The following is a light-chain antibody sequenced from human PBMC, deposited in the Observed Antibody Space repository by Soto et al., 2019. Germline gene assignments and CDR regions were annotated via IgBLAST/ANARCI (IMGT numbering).Light chain of an antibody. J-gene: IGLJ1*01. CDR2: DVS. Sequence: QSALTQPASVSGSPGQSITISCTGTSSDVGGYNYVSWYQQHPGKAPKLMIYDVSNRPSGVSNRFSGSKSGNTASLTISGLQAEDEADYYCSSYTSSSTLYVFGTGTKLPDL. V-gene: IGLV2-14*01. CDR3: SSYTSSSTLYV. CDR1: SSDVGGYNY.